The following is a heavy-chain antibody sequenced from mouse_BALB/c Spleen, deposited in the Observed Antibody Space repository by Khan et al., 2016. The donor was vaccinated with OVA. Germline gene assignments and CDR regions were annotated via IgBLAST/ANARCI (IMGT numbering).Heavy chain of an antibody. Sequence: EVQLQESGPGLVKPSQSLSLICTVTGYSITSDYAWNWIRQFPGNKLEWMGFISYSGNTNYNPSLKSRISITRDTSKNPSFLHLNSVTTEDTATDYCARVYGGDFDYWGQGTTLTVSS. CDR1: GYSITSDYA. J-gene: IGHJ2*01. CDR3: ARVYGGDFDY. V-gene: IGHV3-2*02. D-gene: IGHD1-1*01. CDR2: ISYSGNT.